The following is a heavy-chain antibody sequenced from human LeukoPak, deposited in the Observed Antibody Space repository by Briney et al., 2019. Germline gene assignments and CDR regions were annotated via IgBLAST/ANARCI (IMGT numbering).Heavy chain of an antibody. D-gene: IGHD3-22*01. V-gene: IGHV3-7*01. Sequence: GGSLRLSCAASGFTFTTYWMSWVRQAPGKGLEWVANINQDGTEKFYVDSVKGRFTISRDNAKNSLYLQMNSLRVEDTAVYYCAREHPYYYDSSGTALMAEIKYYFDYWGQGTLVTVSS. CDR2: INQDGTEK. CDR3: AREHPYYYDSSGTALMAEIKYYFDY. J-gene: IGHJ4*02. CDR1: GFTFTTYW.